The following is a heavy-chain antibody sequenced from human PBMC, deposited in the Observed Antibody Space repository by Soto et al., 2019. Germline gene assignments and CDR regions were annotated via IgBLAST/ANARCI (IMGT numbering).Heavy chain of an antibody. D-gene: IGHD4-17*01. Sequence: QVQLQESGPGLVKSSQTLSLTCTVSGGSITSDDYSWSWIRQHPGKGLEWIGDIYYSGSTHYNPSLKSRLSLSVDTSKSHFSLKLSSVTAADTAVYYCARAEIYGDYVSWYFDLWGRGTLVTVSS. CDR3: ARAEIYGDYVSWYFDL. J-gene: IGHJ2*01. V-gene: IGHV4-31*03. CDR1: GGSITSDDYS. CDR2: IYYSGST.